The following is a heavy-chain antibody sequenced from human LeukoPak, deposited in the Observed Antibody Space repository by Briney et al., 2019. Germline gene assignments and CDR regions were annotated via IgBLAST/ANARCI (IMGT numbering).Heavy chain of an antibody. V-gene: IGHV1-46*01. CDR1: GYTFTSYD. CDR3: ARDFSLGHDY. Sequence: GASVKVSCKASGYTFTSYDINWVRQAPGQGLEWMGIINPSGGSTSYAQKFQGRVTMTRDTSTSTVYMELSSLRSEDTAVYYCARDFSLGHDYWGQGTLVTVSS. CDR2: INPSGGST. D-gene: IGHD3-3*01. J-gene: IGHJ4*02.